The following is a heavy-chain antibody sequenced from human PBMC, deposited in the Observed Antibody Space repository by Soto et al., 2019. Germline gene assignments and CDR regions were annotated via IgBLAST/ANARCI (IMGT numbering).Heavy chain of an antibody. D-gene: IGHD3-22*01. Sequence: SETLSLTCTVSGGSISSGDYYWSWIRQPPGKGLEWIGNIYYGGSTYYNPSLKSRVSISIDTSKNQFSLKLRSVTAADTAVYYCAREYYYDSSGYYPSDYWGQGTLVTVSS. J-gene: IGHJ4*02. CDR1: GGSISSGDYY. V-gene: IGHV4-30-4*01. CDR3: AREYYYDSSGYYPSDY. CDR2: IYYGGST.